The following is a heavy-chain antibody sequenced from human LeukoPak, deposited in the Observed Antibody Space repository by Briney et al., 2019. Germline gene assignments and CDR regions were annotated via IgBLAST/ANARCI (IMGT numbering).Heavy chain of an antibody. D-gene: IGHD3-9*01. Sequence: ASVKVSCKASGYTFTSYGISWVRQAPGQGLEWMGWISAYNGNTNYAQRFQGRVTMTRNSSISTAYMDLSSLGSEDTAVYYCARATGKDILTGRKLDYWGQGALVTVSS. J-gene: IGHJ4*02. V-gene: IGHV1-18*01. CDR3: ARATGKDILTGRKLDY. CDR1: GYTFTSYG. CDR2: ISAYNGNT.